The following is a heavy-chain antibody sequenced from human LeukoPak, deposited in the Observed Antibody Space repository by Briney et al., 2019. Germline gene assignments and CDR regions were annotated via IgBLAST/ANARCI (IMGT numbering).Heavy chain of an antibody. D-gene: IGHD6-19*01. CDR1: GFTFSSYA. J-gene: IGHJ4*02. CDR2: ISAIGGST. Sequence: GGSLRLSCAASGFTFSSYAMSWVRQAPGKGLEWVSVISAIGGSTYYADSVKGRFTISRDNSKNTLSLQMNSLRAEDTAVYYCAKVSEAGVAGYPGGGLDYWGQGTLVTVSS. V-gene: IGHV3-23*01. CDR3: AKVSEAGVAGYPGGGLDY.